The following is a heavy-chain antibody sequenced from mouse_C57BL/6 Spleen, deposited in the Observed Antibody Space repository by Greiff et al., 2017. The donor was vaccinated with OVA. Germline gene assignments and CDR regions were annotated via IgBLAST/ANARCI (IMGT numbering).Heavy chain of an antibody. Sequence: QVQLKQSGAELVRPGASVKLSCKASGYTFTDYYINWVKQRPGQGLEWIARIYPGSGNTYYNEKFKGKATLTAEKSSSTAYMQLSSLTSEDSAVYFCARLDSSGYFYYFDYWGQGTTLTVSS. J-gene: IGHJ2*01. CDR3: ARLDSSGYFYYFDY. CDR2: IYPGSGNT. D-gene: IGHD3-2*02. CDR1: GYTFTDYY. V-gene: IGHV1-76*01.